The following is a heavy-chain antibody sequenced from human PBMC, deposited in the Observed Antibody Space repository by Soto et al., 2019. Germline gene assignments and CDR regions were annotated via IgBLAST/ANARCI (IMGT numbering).Heavy chain of an antibody. J-gene: IGHJ4*02. D-gene: IGHD6-13*01. Sequence: SDALSLTCSVYGGSLSGYYWSWIRQPPGRGLEWIVEIYHSGTTNYSPSLKSRVNIALDMSTNHFSLTLISVTAADTAVYYCAFPATADFDYWGKGILVTVS. CDR1: GGSLSGYY. CDR2: IYHSGTT. V-gene: IGHV4-34*01. CDR3: AFPATADFDY.